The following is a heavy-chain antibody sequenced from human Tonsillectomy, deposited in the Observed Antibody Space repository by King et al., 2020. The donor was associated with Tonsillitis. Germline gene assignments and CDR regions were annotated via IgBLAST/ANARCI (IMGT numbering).Heavy chain of an antibody. Sequence: VQLVESGGGLVQPGGSLRLSCAASGFTFSSYAMSWVRQAPGKGLEWVSAISGSGGSTYYADSVKGRFTISRDNSKNTLYLQMNSLRAEDTAVYYCAKVSYYHSRIKIGFDYWGQGTLVTVSS. CDR1: GFTFSSYA. CDR3: AKVSYYHSRIKIGFDY. J-gene: IGHJ4*02. V-gene: IGHV3-23*04. CDR2: ISGSGGST. D-gene: IGHD3-22*01.